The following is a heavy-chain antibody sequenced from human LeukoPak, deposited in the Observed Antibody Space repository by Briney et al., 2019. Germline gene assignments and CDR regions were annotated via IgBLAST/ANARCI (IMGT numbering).Heavy chain of an antibody. J-gene: IGHJ6*02. CDR3: ARDAVDTANAV. Sequence: GGSLRLSCAASGFTFTTYWMHWVRQAPGKGLVWISHINSDGSITSYADSVKGRFTISRDNAKNTLYLQMNSLRAEDTAVYYCARDAVDTANAVWGQGTTVTVSS. V-gene: IGHV3-74*01. CDR2: INSDGSIT. D-gene: IGHD5-18*01. CDR1: GFTFTTYW.